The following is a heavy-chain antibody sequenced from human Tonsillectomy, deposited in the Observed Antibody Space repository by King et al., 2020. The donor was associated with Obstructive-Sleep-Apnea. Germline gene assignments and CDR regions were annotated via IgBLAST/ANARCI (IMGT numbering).Heavy chain of an antibody. J-gene: IGHJ4*02. CDR3: ARSPYMQLWLLRLYFDY. V-gene: IGHV3-30-3*01. CDR2: ISYDGSNK. Sequence: VQLVESGGGGVQPGRSLKLSCAASGFTFSSYVMPWVRQAPDKGLGGVAVISYDGSNKYYADSVKGRFTISRENSKNTLYLEMNSLRAEDTAVYYCARSPYMQLWLLRLYFDYWGQGTLVTVSS. D-gene: IGHD5-18*01. CDR1: GFTFSSYV.